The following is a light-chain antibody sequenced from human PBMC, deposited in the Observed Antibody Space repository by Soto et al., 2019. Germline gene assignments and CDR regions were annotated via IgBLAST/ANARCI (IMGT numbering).Light chain of an antibody. J-gene: IGKJ2*01. CDR3: QYHTDWPPYT. Sequence: EMVLTQSPATLSLSPGDRATLSCRASQSVGRYLAWYQQRPDQAPRLLIYDSSNGVTGIPARFSGNGSGRDFPLTISSLEPEDFAVYYCQYHTDWPPYTFGQGTTLEI. CDR2: DSS. CDR1: QSVGRY. V-gene: IGKV3-11*02.